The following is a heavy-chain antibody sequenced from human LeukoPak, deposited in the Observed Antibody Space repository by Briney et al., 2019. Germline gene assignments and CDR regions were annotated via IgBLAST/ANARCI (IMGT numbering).Heavy chain of an antibody. D-gene: IGHD1-1*01. CDR1: GGSFSGYY. V-gene: IGHV4-34*01. CDR2: INHSGST. CDR3: ARTLGRVQPERRVGHAFDI. Sequence: SETLSLTCAVYGGSFSGYYWSWIRQPPGKGLEWIGDINHSGSTNYTPSLKSRVTISVDTSKNQFSLKLSSVTAADTAVYYCARTLGRVQPERRVGHAFDIWGQGTMVTVSS. J-gene: IGHJ3*02.